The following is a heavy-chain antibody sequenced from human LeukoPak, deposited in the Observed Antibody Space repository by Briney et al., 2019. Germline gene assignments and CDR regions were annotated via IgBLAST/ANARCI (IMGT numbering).Heavy chain of an antibody. D-gene: IGHD2-21*01. CDR3: VKDIVGAFDI. J-gene: IGHJ3*02. Sequence: GGSLRLSCAVSGFTFNSNGMHWVRQAPGKGLEWVAFIRHDGSNTHYADSVKGRFTISRDNSKNTLHLQVNTLRAEDTAVYYCVKDIVGAFDIWGQGTMVIVSS. CDR1: GFTFNSNG. V-gene: IGHV3-30*02. CDR2: IRHDGSNT.